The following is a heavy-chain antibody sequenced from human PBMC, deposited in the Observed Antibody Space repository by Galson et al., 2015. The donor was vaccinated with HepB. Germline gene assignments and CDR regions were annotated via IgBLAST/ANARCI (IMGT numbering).Heavy chain of an antibody. D-gene: IGHD5-18*01. J-gene: IGHJ4*02. CDR3: ARHTIQLWFTGDYFDY. CDR2: IYPGDSDT. Sequence: QSGAEVKKPGESLKISCKGSGYSFTSYWIGWVRQMPGKGLEWMGIIYPGDSDTRYSPSFQGQVTISADKSISTAYLQWSSLKASDTAMYYCARHTIQLWFTGDYFDYWGQGTLVTVSS. CDR1: GYSFTSYW. V-gene: IGHV5-51*01.